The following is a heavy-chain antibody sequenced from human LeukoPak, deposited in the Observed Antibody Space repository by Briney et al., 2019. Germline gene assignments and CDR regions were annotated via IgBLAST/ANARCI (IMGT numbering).Heavy chain of an antibody. CDR2: ISYDGSNK. CDR3: ARAGYGDYVPAFDY. Sequence: GGSLRLSCAASGFTFSSYAMHWVRRAPGKGLEWVAVISYDGSNKYYADSVKGRFTTSRDNSKNTLYLQMNSLRAEDAAVYYCARAGYGDYVPAFDYWGQGTLVTVSS. J-gene: IGHJ4*02. V-gene: IGHV3-30-3*01. CDR1: GFTFSSYA. D-gene: IGHD4-17*01.